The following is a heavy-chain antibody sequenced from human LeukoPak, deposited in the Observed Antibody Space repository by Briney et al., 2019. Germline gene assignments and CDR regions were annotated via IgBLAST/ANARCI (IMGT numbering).Heavy chain of an antibody. CDR2: ISTRGSTI. CDR1: GFTFRDYK. V-gene: IGHV3-11*01. D-gene: IGHD3-22*01. Sequence: SGGSLRLSCTASGFTFRDYKMNWVRQAPGKGLEGVSYISTRGSTIYYADSVKGRFTISRDNAKNSLYLQMNSLRSDDTAMYYCARDERYDSSGYPFDYWGQGSLVTVSS. CDR3: ARDERYDSSGYPFDY. J-gene: IGHJ4*02.